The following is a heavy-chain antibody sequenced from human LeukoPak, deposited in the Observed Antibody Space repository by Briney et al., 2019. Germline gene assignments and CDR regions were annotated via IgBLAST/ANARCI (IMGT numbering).Heavy chain of an antibody. D-gene: IGHD3-22*01. V-gene: IGHV1-69*05. Sequence: SVKVSCKASGGTFSSYAISWVRQAPGQGLEWMGGIIPIFGTANYAQKFQGRVTITTDESTSTAYMELSSLRSGDTAVYYCAGPGYYDSSGYYYRYWGQGTLVTVSS. CDR1: GGTFSSYA. CDR2: IIPIFGTA. CDR3: AGPGYYDSSGYYYRY. J-gene: IGHJ4*02.